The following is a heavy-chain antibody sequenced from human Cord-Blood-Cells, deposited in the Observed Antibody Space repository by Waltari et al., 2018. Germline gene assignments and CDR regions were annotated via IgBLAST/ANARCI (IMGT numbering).Heavy chain of an antibody. J-gene: IGHJ6*02. CDR3: ARDVTTYYYYGMDV. CDR2: IKQDGSGK. Sequence: EVQLVESGGGLVQPGGSLRLSCAASGFTFSSYWMSWVRQAPGKGVGGVANIKQDGSGKYYVDSVKGRFTISRDNAKNSLYLQMNSLRAEDTAVYYCARDVTTYYYYGMDVWGQGTTVTVSS. V-gene: IGHV3-7*01. CDR1: GFTFSSYW.